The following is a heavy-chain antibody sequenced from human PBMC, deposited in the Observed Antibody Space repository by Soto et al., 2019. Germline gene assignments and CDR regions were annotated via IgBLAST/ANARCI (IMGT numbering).Heavy chain of an antibody. CDR1: GVTFSSYS. Sequence: PGGSLRLSCAASGVTFSSYSMNWVRQAPGKGLEWVSSISSSSSYIYYADSVKGRFTISRDNAKNSLYLQMNSLRAEDTAVYYCARRKAAARIYYYYGMDVWGQGTTVTVSS. V-gene: IGHV3-21*01. J-gene: IGHJ6*02. CDR2: ISSSSSYI. D-gene: IGHD6-13*01. CDR3: ARRKAAARIYYYYGMDV.